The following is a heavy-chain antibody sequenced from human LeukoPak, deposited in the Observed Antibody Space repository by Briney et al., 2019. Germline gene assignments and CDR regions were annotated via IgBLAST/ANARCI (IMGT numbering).Heavy chain of an antibody. D-gene: IGHD5-12*01. CDR2: IKSNNEGGTT. V-gene: IGHV3-15*07. J-gene: IGHJ6*02. Sequence: GGSLRLSCTVLNFTFSDAWMNWVRQAPGKGLEWVGRIKSNNEGGTTDYVAPVNGRFTISRDDSKNTVYLQMNSLKIEDTAVYYCTTDPWHGLDVWGQGTTVTVSS. CDR1: NFTFSDAW. CDR3: TTDPWHGLDV.